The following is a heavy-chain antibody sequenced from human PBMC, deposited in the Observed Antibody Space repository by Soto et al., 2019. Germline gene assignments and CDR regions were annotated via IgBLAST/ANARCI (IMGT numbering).Heavy chain of an antibody. CDR3: ARAGGYSSGWYVDYYYGMDV. CDR1: GFTFSSYG. V-gene: IGHV3-30*03. Sequence: QVQLVESGGGVVQPGRSLRLSCAASGFTFSSYGMHWVRQAPGKGLEWVAVISYDGSNKYYADSVKGRFTISRDNSKNTXYXXMNSLRAEATAVYYCARAGGYSSGWYVDYYYGMDVWGQGTTVTVSS. D-gene: IGHD6-19*01. CDR2: ISYDGSNK. J-gene: IGHJ6*02.